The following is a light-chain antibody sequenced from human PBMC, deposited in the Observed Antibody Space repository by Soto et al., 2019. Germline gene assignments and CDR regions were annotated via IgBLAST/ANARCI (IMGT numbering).Light chain of an antibody. CDR2: EGS. J-gene: IGLJ3*02. V-gene: IGLV2-23*01. CDR1: SSDVGSYNL. CDR3: CSYAGSSNV. Sequence: QSALTQPASVSGSPGQSITISCTETSSDVGSYNLVSWYQQHPGKAPKLMIYEGSKRPSGVSNRFSGSKSGNTASLTISGLQAEDEADYYCCSYAGSSNVFGGGTKLTVL.